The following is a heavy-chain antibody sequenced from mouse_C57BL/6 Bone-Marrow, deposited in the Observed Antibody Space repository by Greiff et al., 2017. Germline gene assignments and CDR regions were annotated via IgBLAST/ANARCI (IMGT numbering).Heavy chain of an antibody. Sequence: VHLVESGAELARPGASVKLSCKASGYTFTSYGISWVKQRTGQGLEWIGEIYPRSGNTYYNEKFKGKATLTADKSSSTAYMELRSLTSEDSAVYFCVTGGDYWGQGTTLTVSS. V-gene: IGHV1-81*01. CDR3: VTGGDY. D-gene: IGHD4-1*01. CDR1: GYTFTSYG. CDR2: IYPRSGNT. J-gene: IGHJ2*01.